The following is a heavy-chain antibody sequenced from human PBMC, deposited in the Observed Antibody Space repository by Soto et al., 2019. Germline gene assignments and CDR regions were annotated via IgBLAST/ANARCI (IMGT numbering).Heavy chain of an antibody. Sequence: QITLKESGPTLVKPTQTITLTCTFSGFSLSTSGVGVGWIRQPPGKALEWLALIYWDDDKRYSPSLKSRPTTTNDNSKNQVVNTMTNMDPVDTATYYWAHRRSHGSGSYYNSWGQGTLVTVSS. CDR1: GFSLSTSGVG. V-gene: IGHV2-5*02. J-gene: IGHJ4*02. CDR3: AHRRSHGSGSYYNS. D-gene: IGHD3-10*01. CDR2: IYWDDDK.